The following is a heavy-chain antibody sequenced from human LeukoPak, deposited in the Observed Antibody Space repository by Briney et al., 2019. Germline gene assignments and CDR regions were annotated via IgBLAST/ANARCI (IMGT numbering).Heavy chain of an antibody. D-gene: IGHD5-12*01. Sequence: SVKVSCKASGGTFSSYAISWVRQAPGQGLEWMGGIIPIFGTANYAQKFQGRVTITTDESTSTAYMGLSSLRSEDTAVYYCARGTVATTLRFNFDYWGQGTLVTVSS. CDR3: ARGTVATTLRFNFDY. V-gene: IGHV1-69*05. CDR2: IIPIFGTA. J-gene: IGHJ4*02. CDR1: GGTFSSYA.